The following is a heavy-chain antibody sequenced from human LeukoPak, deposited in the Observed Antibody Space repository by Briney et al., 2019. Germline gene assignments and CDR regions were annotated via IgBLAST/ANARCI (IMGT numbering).Heavy chain of an antibody. CDR2: IYYSGST. CDR1: GGSISSSSYY. Sequence: SETLSITCTGSGGSISSSSYYWGCIRQPPGKGLEWIGSIYYSGSTYYNPSLKSRVTISVDTSKNQFSLKLSSVTAADTAVYYCASIGLEYYDFWSGYYTPPGYWGQGTLVTVSS. D-gene: IGHD3-3*01. J-gene: IGHJ4*02. V-gene: IGHV4-39*01. CDR3: ASIGLEYYDFWSGYYTPPGY.